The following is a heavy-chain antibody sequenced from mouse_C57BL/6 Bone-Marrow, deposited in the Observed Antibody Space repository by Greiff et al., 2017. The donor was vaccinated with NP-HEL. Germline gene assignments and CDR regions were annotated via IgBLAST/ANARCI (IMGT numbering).Heavy chain of an antibody. J-gene: IGHJ1*03. CDR1: GFSLTSYA. CDR3: ARNYYYEGDWYFDV. D-gene: IGHD1-1*01. CDR2: IWTGGGT. Sequence: VMLVESGPGLVAPSQSLSITCTVSGFSLTSYAISWVRQPPGKGLEWLGVIWTGGGTNYNSALKSRLSISKDNSKSQVFLKMNSLQTDDTARYYCARNYYYEGDWYFDVWGTGITVTVSS. V-gene: IGHV2-9-1*01.